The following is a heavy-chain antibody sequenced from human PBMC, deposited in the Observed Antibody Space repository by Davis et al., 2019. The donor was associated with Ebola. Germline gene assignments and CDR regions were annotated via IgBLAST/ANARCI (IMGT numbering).Heavy chain of an antibody. V-gene: IGHV1-24*01. D-gene: IGHD6-13*01. J-gene: IGHJ4*02. CDR3: ATDVAAAGTGGYFDY. Sequence: ASVKVSCKVSGYTLTELSMHWVRQAPGKGLEWMGGFDPEDGETIYAQKFQGRVTMTEDTSTDTAYMELSSLRSEDTAVYYCATDVAAAGTGGYFDYWGQGTLVTVSS. CDR1: GYTLTELS. CDR2: FDPEDGET.